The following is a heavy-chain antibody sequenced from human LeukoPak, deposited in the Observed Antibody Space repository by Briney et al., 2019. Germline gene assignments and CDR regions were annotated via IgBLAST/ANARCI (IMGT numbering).Heavy chain of an antibody. CDR1: GYSFTNYW. CDR2: LYSGDSDT. D-gene: IGHD2-2*01. J-gene: IGHJ4*02. V-gene: IGHV5-51*01. Sequence: GESLKISCKGSGYSFTNYWIGWVRQVPGKGLEWMGALYSGDSDTSYSPSFQGQVTISADKSISTAYLQWSSLKASDTAMYYCARHRYCTSTACFDMGGYWGQGTLVTVSS. CDR3: ARHRYCTSTACFDMGGY.